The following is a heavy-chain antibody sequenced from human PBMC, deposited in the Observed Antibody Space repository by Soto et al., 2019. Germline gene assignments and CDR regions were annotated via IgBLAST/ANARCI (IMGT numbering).Heavy chain of an antibody. Sequence: SETLSLTCAVSGYSITNYYYWCWIRQPRGKGLERIGSIYHSGNTYYNPSLKSRVTLSIDTSKNQFSLKLSSVTAADTAMYYCARVKLAGRGSFHDWGQGTLVTVSS. CDR2: IYHSGNT. V-gene: IGHV4-38-2*01. J-gene: IGHJ4*02. D-gene: IGHD3-3*02. CDR1: GYSITNYYY. CDR3: ARVKLAGRGSFHD.